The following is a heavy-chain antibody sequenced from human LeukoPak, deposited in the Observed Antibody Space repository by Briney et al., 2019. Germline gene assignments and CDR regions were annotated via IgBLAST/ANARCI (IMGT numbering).Heavy chain of an antibody. CDR1: GFSFSKYG. CDR3: AKDKGREGDY. Sequence: GGSLRLSCAASGFSFSKYGMHWVRQAPGKGLDWVAVISPDGSDKYYADSVKGRFTISRDNSKNTLYLQMNSLRAEDTAVYYCAKDKGREGDYWGQGNLVTVSS. J-gene: IGHJ4*02. V-gene: IGHV3-30*18. D-gene: IGHD1-26*01. CDR2: ISPDGSDK.